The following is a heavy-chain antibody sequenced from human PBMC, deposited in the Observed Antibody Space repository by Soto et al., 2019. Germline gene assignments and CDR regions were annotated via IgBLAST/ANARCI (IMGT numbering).Heavy chain of an antibody. CDR1: EYSFISYW. CDR3: ARSGDCSSTSCYDY. CDR2: IYPGDSDT. Sequence: PVLSQKVSSKGSEYSFISYWIGRVRQMQGKGLEWMGTIYPGDSDTRYSPSFQGQVTISADKSISTAYLQWSSLKASDTAMYYCARSGDCSSTSCYDYWGQATLVTVSS. J-gene: IGHJ4*02. V-gene: IGHV5-51*01. D-gene: IGHD2-2*01.